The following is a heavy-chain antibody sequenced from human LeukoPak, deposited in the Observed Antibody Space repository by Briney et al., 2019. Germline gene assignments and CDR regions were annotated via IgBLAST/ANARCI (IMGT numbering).Heavy chain of an antibody. J-gene: IGHJ6*03. CDR2: INPNSGGT. CDR1: GYTFTGYY. V-gene: IGHV1-2*02. CDR3: ARDPSRFGELDYYYMDV. D-gene: IGHD3-10*01. Sequence: EASVKVSCKASGYTFTGYYMHWVRQAPGQGLEWMGWINPNSGGTNYAQKLQGRITMTTDTSTSTAYMELRSLRSDDTAVYYCARDPSRFGELDYYYMDVWGKGTTVTISS.